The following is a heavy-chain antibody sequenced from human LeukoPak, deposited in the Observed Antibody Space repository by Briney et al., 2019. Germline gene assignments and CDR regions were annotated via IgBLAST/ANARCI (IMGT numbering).Heavy chain of an antibody. J-gene: IGHJ3*02. CDR2: INWNGGST. CDR1: GFTFDDYG. Sequence: GGSLRLSCAASGFTFDDYGMSWVRQAPGKGLEWVSGINWNGGSTGYEDSVKGRFTISRDNAKNSLYLQMNSLRAEDTALYYCASQNSRIDDAFDIWGQGTMVTVSS. CDR3: ASQNSRIDDAFDI. D-gene: IGHD2-15*01. V-gene: IGHV3-20*04.